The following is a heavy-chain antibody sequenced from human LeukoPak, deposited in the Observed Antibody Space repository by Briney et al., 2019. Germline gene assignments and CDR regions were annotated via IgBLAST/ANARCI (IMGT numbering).Heavy chain of an antibody. CDR2: IKQDGSEK. V-gene: IGHV3-7*01. CDR3: ARDPYNTGGYAAFDI. D-gene: IGHD3-22*01. J-gene: IGHJ3*02. Sequence: PGGSLRLSRVASGFTFSSNWMTWVRPAPGKGLEWVANIKQDGSEKQYVDSVKGRFTLSRDNAKNSLYLQMNSLGVEDTAVYYCARDPYNTGGYAAFDIWGQGTMVTVSS. CDR1: GFTFSSNW.